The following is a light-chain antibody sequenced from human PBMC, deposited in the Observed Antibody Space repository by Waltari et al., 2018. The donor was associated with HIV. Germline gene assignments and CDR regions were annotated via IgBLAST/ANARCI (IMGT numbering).Light chain of an antibody. CDR2: SNN. Sequence: QSVLTQPPSASGTPGQRVTISCSGSSSNIGSNNVNWYQQVPGTAPKLLIYSNNQRPSGVPDRFSGSKSGTSASLAISGLQSEDEADYYCSTWGVSLNGYWVFGGGTKLTVL. CDR3: STWGVSLNGYWV. V-gene: IGLV1-44*01. CDR1: SSNIGSNN. J-gene: IGLJ3*02.